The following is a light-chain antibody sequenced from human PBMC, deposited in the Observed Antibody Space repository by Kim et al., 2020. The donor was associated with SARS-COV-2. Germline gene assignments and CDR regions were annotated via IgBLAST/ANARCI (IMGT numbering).Light chain of an antibody. Sequence: DIQMTQSPSSLSASVGDRVTITCRASRSIGNHLNWYQQRPGKAPNLLIFGASNLQSGVSSRFSGSDSGTDFTLTIRNLQPEDSATYYCQQSDITPYTFGQETKLVI. CDR3: QQSDITPYT. J-gene: IGKJ2*01. V-gene: IGKV1-39*01. CDR2: GAS. CDR1: RSIGNH.